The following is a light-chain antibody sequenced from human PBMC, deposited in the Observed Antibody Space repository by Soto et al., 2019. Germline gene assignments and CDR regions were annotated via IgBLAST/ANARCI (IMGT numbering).Light chain of an antibody. CDR3: SSYAVRNNFYV. CDR2: EVS. Sequence: QSALTQPPSASGSPGQSVTISCTGTSSDVGGYNYVSWYQQHPGKAPKLIIYEVSKRFSGVPDRFSGSKSGATASLTVSGLQAEDEADYYCSSYAVRNNFYVFGTGTKLTVL. V-gene: IGLV2-8*01. J-gene: IGLJ1*01. CDR1: SSDVGGYNY.